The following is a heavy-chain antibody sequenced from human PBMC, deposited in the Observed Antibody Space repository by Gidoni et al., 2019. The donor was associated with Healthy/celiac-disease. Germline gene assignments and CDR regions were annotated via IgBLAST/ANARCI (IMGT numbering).Heavy chain of an antibody. V-gene: IGHV3-49*03. D-gene: IGHD6-6*01. J-gene: IGHJ6*03. CDR1: GFPLGDYA. CDR2: IRSKAYGGTT. Sequence: EVQLVESGGGLVHPGRSLRLSCPASGFPLGDYAVSWFRPAPGKGLEWVGFIRSKAYGGTTEYAAAVKGRFTISRADSKSIAYLQMNSLKTEDTAVYYCTRGLGQTGSSWGWGYYYYYMDVWGKGTTVTVSS. CDR3: TRGLGQTGSSWGWGYYYYYMDV.